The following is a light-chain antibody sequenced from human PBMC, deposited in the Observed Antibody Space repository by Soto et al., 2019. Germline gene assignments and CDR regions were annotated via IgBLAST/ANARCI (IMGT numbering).Light chain of an antibody. Sequence: EIVMTQSPATLSVSPWERATLSCRASQSVSNNYLAWYQQKPGQAPRLLIYGASNRATGIPDRFSGSGSATDFTLTISRLEPEDFALYYCQHYGRSPITFGQGTRLEIK. V-gene: IGKV3-20*01. J-gene: IGKJ5*01. CDR3: QHYGRSPIT. CDR1: QSVSNNY. CDR2: GAS.